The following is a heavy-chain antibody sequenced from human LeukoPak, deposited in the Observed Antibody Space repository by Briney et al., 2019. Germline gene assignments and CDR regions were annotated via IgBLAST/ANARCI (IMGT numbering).Heavy chain of an antibody. CDR2: ISGSGGST. J-gene: IGHJ4*02. CDR3: AKDPGYQVVYCFDY. V-gene: IGHV3-23*01. Sequence: GGSLRLSCAASGFTFSSYSISWVRQAPGKGLEWVSGISGSGGSTDYADSVRGRFTISRDNSKNTLYLQMNSLRVEDTAVYYCAKDPGYQVVYCFDYWGQGALVTVSS. CDR1: GFTFSSYS. D-gene: IGHD2-2*01.